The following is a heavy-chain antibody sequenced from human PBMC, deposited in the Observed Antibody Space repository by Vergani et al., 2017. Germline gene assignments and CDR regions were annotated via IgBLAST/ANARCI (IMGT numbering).Heavy chain of an antibody. J-gene: IGHJ6*03. V-gene: IGHV3-23*04. CDR3: AKEGXSIAARQVYYYMDV. Sequence: ELQLVESGGGLVQPGGSLRLSCAASGFTFSSYAMSWVRQAPGKGLEWVSAISGSGGSTYYADSVKGRFTISRDNSKNTLYLQMNSLRAEDTAVYYCAKEGXSIAARQVYYYMDVWGKGTTVTVSS. D-gene: IGHD6-6*01. CDR1: GFTFSSYA. CDR2: ISGSGGST.